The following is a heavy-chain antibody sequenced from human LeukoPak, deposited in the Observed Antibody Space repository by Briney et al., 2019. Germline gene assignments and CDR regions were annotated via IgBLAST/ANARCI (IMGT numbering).Heavy chain of an antibody. Sequence: PSETLSLTCAVSGESFSGYYWSWIRQPPGKGLEWIGELNHIGSTSYNVSLKSRVTISVDRSKNQFSLNLSSMTAADTPVYYCXXVVLXXXXXDXXXQXTMVTVSS. J-gene: IGHJ3*01. CDR3: XXVVLXXXXXDX. V-gene: IGHV4-34*01. D-gene: IGHD2-15*01. CDR1: GESFSGYY. CDR2: LNHIGST.